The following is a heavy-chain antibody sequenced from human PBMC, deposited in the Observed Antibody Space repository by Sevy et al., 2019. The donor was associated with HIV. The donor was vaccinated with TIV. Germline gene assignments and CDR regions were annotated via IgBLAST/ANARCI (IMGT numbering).Heavy chain of an antibody. V-gene: IGHV3-7*01. Sequence: GGSLRLSCAVSGFTFRNFWMSWVRQAPGKGLGWVANIRQDGSEKYYVYSVRGRFTISRDNAKNSLFLQLNSLRADDTAIYYCAKSYFGSGTSYGMDLWGRGTTVTVSS. CDR3: AKSYFGSGTSYGMDL. CDR1: GFTFRNFW. CDR2: IRQDGSEK. J-gene: IGHJ6*02. D-gene: IGHD3-10*01.